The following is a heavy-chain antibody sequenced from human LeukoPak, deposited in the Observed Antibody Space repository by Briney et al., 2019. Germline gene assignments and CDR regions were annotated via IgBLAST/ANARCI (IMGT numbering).Heavy chain of an antibody. CDR3: ANKLSYSSGWF. Sequence: GRSLRLSCAASGFTFSSYGMHWVRQAPGKGLEWVAVISYDGSNKYYADSVKGRFTISRDNSKNTVYLQMNSLRTKDTAVYYCANKLSYSSGWFWGQGTLVTVSS. J-gene: IGHJ4*02. D-gene: IGHD6-19*01. CDR1: GFTFSSYG. V-gene: IGHV3-30*18. CDR2: ISYDGSNK.